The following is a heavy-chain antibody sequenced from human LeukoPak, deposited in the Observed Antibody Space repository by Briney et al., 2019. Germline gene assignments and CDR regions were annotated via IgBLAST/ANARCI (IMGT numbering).Heavy chain of an antibody. CDR3: AKAPRFGDHATEYYYYYMDV. CDR2: FSRSGGST. CDR1: GFTFSSHS. J-gene: IGHJ6*03. Sequence: WGSLRLSRAASGFTFSSHSMDLVRPAPGEGAEWVSSFSRSGGSTFYADSVKGRFTISRDNSKNTLYLQMNSLRAEDTAVYYCAKAPRFGDHATEYYYYYMDVWGKGTTVTVSS. V-gene: IGHV3-23*01. D-gene: IGHD3-3*01.